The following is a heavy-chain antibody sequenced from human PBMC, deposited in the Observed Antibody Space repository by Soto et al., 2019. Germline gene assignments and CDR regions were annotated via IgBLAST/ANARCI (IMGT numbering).Heavy chain of an antibody. J-gene: IGHJ6*02. V-gene: IGHV4-4*02. CDR2: IYHSGST. Sequence: SETLSLTCAVSGDSINSTDCCSWVRQPPGKGLEWIGEIYHSGSTNFNPSLKSRVTISVDKSKNQFSLKLNSVTAADTAVYYCARVSGSYYYGMDVWGQGTTVTVSS. CDR1: GDSINSTDC. CDR3: ARVSGSYYYGMDV.